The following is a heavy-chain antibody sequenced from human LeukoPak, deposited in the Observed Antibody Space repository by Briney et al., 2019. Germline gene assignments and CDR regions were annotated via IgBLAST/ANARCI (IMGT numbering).Heavy chain of an antibody. Sequence: ASVKVSCKASGYTFTGYYMHWVRQAPGQGLEWMGWINPNSGGTNYAQKFQGRVTMTRDTSISTAYMELSRLRSDDTAVYYCAGDQVVAAAATGDYWGQGTLVTVSS. V-gene: IGHV1-2*02. CDR1: GYTFTGYY. J-gene: IGHJ4*02. CDR2: INPNSGGT. D-gene: IGHD6-13*01. CDR3: AGDQVVAAAATGDY.